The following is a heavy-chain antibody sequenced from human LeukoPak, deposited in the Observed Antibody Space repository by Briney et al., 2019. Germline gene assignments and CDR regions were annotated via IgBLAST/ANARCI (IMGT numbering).Heavy chain of an antibody. J-gene: IGHJ4*02. V-gene: IGHV1-69*04. CDR2: IIPILGIA. CDR1: GGTFSSYA. D-gene: IGHD5-24*01. Sequence: SVKVSCKASGGTFSSYAISWVRQAPGQGLEWMGRIIPILGIANYAQKSQGRVTITADKSTSTAYMELSSLRSEDTAVYYCARDIEEQRWLQEDYWGQGTLVTVSS. CDR3: ARDIEEQRWLQEDY.